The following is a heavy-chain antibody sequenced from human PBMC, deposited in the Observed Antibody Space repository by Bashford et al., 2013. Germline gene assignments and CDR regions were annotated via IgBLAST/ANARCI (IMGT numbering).Heavy chain of an antibody. CDR1: GGSISSSSYY. V-gene: IGHV4-39*07. Sequence: SETLSLTCTVSGGSISSSSYYWDWIRQPPGKGLEWIGSIYYSGSAYYNLSLKSRVTISVDTSKNQFSLKLSSVTAADTAVYYCARKRDGYGGFSFDIWGQGTMVTVSS. CDR2: IYYSGSA. CDR3: ARKRDGYGGFSFDI. D-gene: IGHD5-24*01. J-gene: IGHJ3*02.